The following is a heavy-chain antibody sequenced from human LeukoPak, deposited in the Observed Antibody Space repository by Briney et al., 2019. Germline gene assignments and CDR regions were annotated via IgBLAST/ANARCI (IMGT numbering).Heavy chain of an antibody. D-gene: IGHD3-10*01. Sequence: GGSLRLSCEASGFTFSNYAMHWVRRAPGKGLEWVALISYDGSTKHYADSVKGRSTISRDNSKNTLSLQINSLRSEDTAVYYCAKDLHYYGPGSSPQYWGQGTLVTVSS. J-gene: IGHJ4*02. CDR2: ISYDGSTK. V-gene: IGHV3-30*18. CDR1: GFTFSNYA. CDR3: AKDLHYYGPGSSPQY.